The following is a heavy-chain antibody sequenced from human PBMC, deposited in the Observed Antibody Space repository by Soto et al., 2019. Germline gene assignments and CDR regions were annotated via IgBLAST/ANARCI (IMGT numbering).Heavy chain of an antibody. CDR1: GGSISSGGYY. CDR2: IYYSGST. V-gene: IGHV4-31*03. D-gene: IGHD6-13*01. J-gene: IGHJ4*02. CDR3: ARDPFGYSSSGRRDY. Sequence: PSETLSLTCTVSGGSISSGGYYWSWIRQHPGKGLEWIGYIYYSGSTYYNPSLKSRVTISVDTSKNQFSLKLSSVTAADTAVYYCARDPFGYSSSGRRDYWGQGTLVTVSS.